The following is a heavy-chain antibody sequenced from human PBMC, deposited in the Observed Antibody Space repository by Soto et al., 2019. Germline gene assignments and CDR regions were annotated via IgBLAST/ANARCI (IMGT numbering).Heavy chain of an antibody. CDR2: ISPILGIA. J-gene: IGHJ4*02. CDR1: GGTFSSYT. D-gene: IGHD4-17*01. Sequence: QVQLVQSGAEVKKPGSSVKVSCKASGGTFSSYTISWVRQAPGQGLEWMGRISPILGIANYAQKFQGRVTITADKSTSTAYMELSSLRCEDTAVSYCARVRYGDYLGVDYWGQGTLVTVSS. CDR3: ARVRYGDYLGVDY. V-gene: IGHV1-69*02.